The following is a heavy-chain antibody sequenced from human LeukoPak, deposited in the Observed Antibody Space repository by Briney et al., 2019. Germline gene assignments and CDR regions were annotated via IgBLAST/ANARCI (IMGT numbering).Heavy chain of an antibody. CDR1: GYTFTGYY. D-gene: IGHD5-24*01. J-gene: IGHJ4*02. V-gene: IGHV1-2*02. CDR3: ARDGWGWLQSQYYFDY. Sequence: ASVKVSCKASGYTFTGYYMHWVRQAPGQGLEGMGWINPNSGGTNYAQKFQGRVTMTRDTSISTAYMELSRLRSDDTAMYYCARDGWGWLQSQYYFDYWGQGTLVTVSS. CDR2: INPNSGGT.